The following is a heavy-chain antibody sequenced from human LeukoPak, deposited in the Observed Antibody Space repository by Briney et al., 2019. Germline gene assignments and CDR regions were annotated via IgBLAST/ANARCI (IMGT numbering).Heavy chain of an antibody. J-gene: IGHJ4*02. V-gene: IGHV5-51*01. CDR3: ARHQIVGATRSPFDY. D-gene: IGHD1-26*01. CDR1: GYSFTTYW. CDR2: IYPGDSDT. Sequence: GESLKISCKGSGYSFTTYWIGWVRQMPGKGLEWMGIIYPGDSDTRYSPSFQGQVTISADKSISTAYLQWSSLKASDTAMYYCARHQIVGATRSPFDYWGQGTLVTDSS.